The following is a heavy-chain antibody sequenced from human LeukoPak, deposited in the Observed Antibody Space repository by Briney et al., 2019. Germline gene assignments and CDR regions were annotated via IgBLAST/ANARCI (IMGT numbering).Heavy chain of an antibody. CDR3: ARDRAPHYYDSSGYWFDP. V-gene: IGHV1-2*02. CDR2: INPNSGGT. J-gene: IGHJ5*02. Sequence: ASVKVSCKASGYTFTGYYIHWVRQAPGQGLEWVGWINPNSGGTNYAQKFQGRVTMTRDTSISTAYMELSRLRSDDTAVYYCARDRAPHYYDSSGYWFDPWGQGTLVTVSS. D-gene: IGHD3-22*01. CDR1: GYTFTGYY.